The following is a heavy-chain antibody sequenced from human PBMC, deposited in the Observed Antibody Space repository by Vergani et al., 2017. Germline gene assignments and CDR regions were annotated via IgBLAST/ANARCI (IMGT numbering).Heavy chain of an antibody. CDR2: ISSSSSYR. J-gene: IGHJ1*01. Sequence: EVQLVESGGGLVKPGGSLRLSCVASGFTLGSYSMNWARQAPGKGLEWVSFISSSSSYRYYAVSVKGRFTISRDNGEYSLLLQMNSLRPVDTAVYYCACEFPGCQLATQYFQHWGQGTLVTVSS. V-gene: IGHV3-21*01. D-gene: IGHD2-2*01. CDR3: ACEFPGCQLATQYFQH. CDR1: GFTLGSYS.